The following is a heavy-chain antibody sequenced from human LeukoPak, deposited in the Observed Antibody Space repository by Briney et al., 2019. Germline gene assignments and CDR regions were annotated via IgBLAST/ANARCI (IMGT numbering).Heavy chain of an antibody. Sequence: PSQTLSLTCAVSGASVSGGGNSWGWIRQPPGKGLEWIGWFSHTGSTYYNPSLKSRVTISVDRSNNQFSLKLRSMTAADTAVYYCAGTGVTFDYWGQGTLVIVSS. CDR2: FSHTGST. V-gene: IGHV4-30-2*01. CDR1: GASVSGGGNS. D-gene: IGHD4-23*01. CDR3: AGTGVTFDY. J-gene: IGHJ4*02.